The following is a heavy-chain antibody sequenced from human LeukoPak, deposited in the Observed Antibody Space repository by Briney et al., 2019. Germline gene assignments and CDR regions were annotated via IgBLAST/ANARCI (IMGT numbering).Heavy chain of an antibody. Sequence: SETLSLTCAVYGGSFSGYYWSWIRQPPGKGLEWIGEINHSGSTNYNPSLKSRVTISVDTSKNQYSLKLSSVTAADTAVYYCARGGAARPRGWLDPWGQGTLVTVSS. CDR2: INHSGST. CDR1: GGSFSGYY. D-gene: IGHD6-6*01. V-gene: IGHV4-34*01. J-gene: IGHJ5*02. CDR3: ARGGAARPRGWLDP.